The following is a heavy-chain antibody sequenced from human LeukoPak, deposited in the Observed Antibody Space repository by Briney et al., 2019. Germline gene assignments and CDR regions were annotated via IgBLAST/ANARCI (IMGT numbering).Heavy chain of an antibody. J-gene: IGHJ4*02. D-gene: IGHD2-8*01. V-gene: IGHV3-23*01. CDR3: AKGSIMLWV. Sequence: PGGSLRLSCAASRFTFTNYWMHWVRQAPGKGLEWVSSISASGTSPYYTDSVKGRFTISRDTSKNTLSLQMNSLRVDDTAVYYCAKGSIMLWVGGQGTLVTVSS. CDR1: RFTFTNYW. CDR2: ISASGTSP.